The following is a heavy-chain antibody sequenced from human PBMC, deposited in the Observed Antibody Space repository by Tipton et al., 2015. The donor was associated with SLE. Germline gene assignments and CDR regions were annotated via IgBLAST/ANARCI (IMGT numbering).Heavy chain of an antibody. CDR1: GFSITSGYY. D-gene: IGHD6-13*01. J-gene: IGHJ6*03. CDR2: IYHSGST. V-gene: IGHV4-38-2*02. Sequence: TLSLTCTVSGFSITSGYYWGWIRQPPGKGLEWIGSIYHSGSTSYNPSLRSRVTISVDTSNNQFSLKMRSVTVADTAVYYCARLGNVWGKGTTVTVSS. CDR3: ARLGNV.